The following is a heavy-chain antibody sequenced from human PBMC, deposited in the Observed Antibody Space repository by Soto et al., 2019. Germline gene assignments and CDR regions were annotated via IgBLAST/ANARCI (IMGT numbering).Heavy chain of an antibody. J-gene: IGHJ4*02. Sequence: EVQLVESGGGLVQPGGSLRLSCAASGFTFSSYWMHWVRQAPGKGLVWVSRINSDGSSTSYADSVKGRFTISRDNAKNTLYVQMNSLRAEDTDVYYCARVYCSGGGCYHLEYWGQGTLVTVSS. CDR2: INSDGSST. CDR1: GFTFSSYW. V-gene: IGHV3-74*01. CDR3: ARVYCSGGGCYHLEY. D-gene: IGHD2-15*01.